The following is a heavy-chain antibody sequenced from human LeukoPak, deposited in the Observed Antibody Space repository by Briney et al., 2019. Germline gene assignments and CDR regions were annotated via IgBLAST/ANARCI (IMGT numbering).Heavy chain of an antibody. D-gene: IGHD6-13*01. CDR3: ARRAPTTIAAAGYYFDY. V-gene: IGHV4-39*07. CDR2: IFYSGST. J-gene: IGHJ4*02. CDR1: SGSISTSNYY. Sequence: SETLSLTCTVSSGSISTSNYYWGWVRQPPGKALEWIGNIFYSGSTYYSPSLKSRVTISVDTSKNQFSLKLSSVTAADTAVYYCARRAPTTIAAAGYYFDYWGQGTLVTVSS.